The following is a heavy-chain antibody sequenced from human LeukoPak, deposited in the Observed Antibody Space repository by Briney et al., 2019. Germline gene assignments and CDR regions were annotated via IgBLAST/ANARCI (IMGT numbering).Heavy chain of an antibody. J-gene: IGHJ6*02. V-gene: IGHV4-34*01. D-gene: IGHD2-2*01. CDR3: ARAAVRYCSSTSCSGYGMDV. Sequence: PSETLSLTCAVYGGSFSDYFWSWIRQPPGKGLEWIGEISHSGSTTYNPSLRSRVTISGDTSKKQFSLKLSSVTAADTAVYFCARAAVRYCSSTSCSGYGMDVWGQGTTVTVSS. CDR2: ISHSGST. CDR1: GGSFSDYF.